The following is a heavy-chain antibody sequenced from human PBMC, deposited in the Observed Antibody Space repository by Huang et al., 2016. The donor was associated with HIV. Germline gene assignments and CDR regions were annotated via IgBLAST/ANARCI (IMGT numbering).Heavy chain of an antibody. D-gene: IGHD1-20*01. V-gene: IGHV1-69*12. J-gene: IGHJ1*01. CDR3: ARTSNWKAEYFRF. Sequence: QVQLVQSGTEVKTPGSSVKVSCKASGGTFSRYGISWVRQARGQGLEWTGGIIPLCGAANYAQKVQGRVTITADESTNTAYMELSSLRFDDTAVYYCARTSNWKAEYFRFWGQGTLVTVAS. CDR1: GGTFSRYG. CDR2: IIPLCGAA.